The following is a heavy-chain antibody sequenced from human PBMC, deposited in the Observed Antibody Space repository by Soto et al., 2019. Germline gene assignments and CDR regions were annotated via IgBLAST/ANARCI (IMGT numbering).Heavy chain of an antibody. D-gene: IGHD3-10*01. J-gene: IGHJ1*01. CDR1: GGPISTYY. CDR2: IHNSGTT. V-gene: IGHV4-59*01. Sequence: SETLSLTCTVSGGPISTYYWSWIRQSPGKGLEWIGFIHNSGTTNYNPSLKSRVAMSVDTSKNQFSLVLRSVTAADTAVYYCAKDYFREGYFQHWGQGTLVTVSS. CDR3: AKDYFREGYFQH.